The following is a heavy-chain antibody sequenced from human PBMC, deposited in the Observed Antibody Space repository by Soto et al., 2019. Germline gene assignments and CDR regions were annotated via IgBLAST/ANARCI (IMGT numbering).Heavy chain of an antibody. Sequence: GGSLSLSCAASGFIFSSYSMNWVRQAPGKGLEWVSYISSSSSTIYYADSVKGRFTISRDNAKNSLYLQMNSLRDEDTAVYYCASEAQMVRALYGMDVWGQGTTVTVSS. CDR3: ASEAQMVRALYGMDV. V-gene: IGHV3-48*02. CDR2: ISSSSSTI. J-gene: IGHJ6*02. D-gene: IGHD3-10*01. CDR1: GFIFSSYS.